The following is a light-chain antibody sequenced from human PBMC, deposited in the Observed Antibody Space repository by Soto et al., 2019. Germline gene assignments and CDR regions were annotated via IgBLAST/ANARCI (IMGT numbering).Light chain of an antibody. J-gene: IGKJ1*01. CDR3: QQSYRTPRT. CDR2: AAS. V-gene: IGKV1-39*01. Sequence: DIQMTQSPSSLSASLGDRVTITCRASQSISSYLNWYQQKPGKAPKLLIYAASSLQSGVPSRFSGSGSGTDFNLTISSLQPEDFATYYCQQSYRTPRTFGQGTEVEIK. CDR1: QSISSY.